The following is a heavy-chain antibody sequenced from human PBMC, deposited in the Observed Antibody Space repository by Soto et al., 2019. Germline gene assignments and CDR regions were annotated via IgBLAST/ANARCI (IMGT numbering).Heavy chain of an antibody. CDR3: ATDFDIAVAGLWGAFDI. D-gene: IGHD6-19*01. CDR2: FDPEDGET. V-gene: IGHV1-24*01. Sequence: ASVKVSCKVSGYTLTELSMHWVRQAPGKGLEWIGGFDPEDGETIYAQKFQGRVTMTEDTSTDTAYMELSSLRSEDTAVYYCATDFDIAVAGLWGAFDIWGQGTMVTVSS. CDR1: GYTLTELS. J-gene: IGHJ3*02.